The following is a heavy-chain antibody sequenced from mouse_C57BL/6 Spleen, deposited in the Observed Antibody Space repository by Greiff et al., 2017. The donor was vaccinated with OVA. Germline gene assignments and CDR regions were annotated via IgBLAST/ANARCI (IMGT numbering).Heavy chain of an antibody. Sequence: VQLQESGAELVKPGASVKMSCKASGYTFTSYWITWVKQRPGQGLEWIGDIYPGSGSTNYNEKFKSKATLTVDTSSSTAYMQLSSLTSEDSAVYYCARDYYDYDGLDYWGQGTTLTVSS. J-gene: IGHJ2*01. CDR2: IYPGSGST. D-gene: IGHD2-4*01. V-gene: IGHV1-55*01. CDR1: GYTFTSYW. CDR3: ARDYYDYDGLDY.